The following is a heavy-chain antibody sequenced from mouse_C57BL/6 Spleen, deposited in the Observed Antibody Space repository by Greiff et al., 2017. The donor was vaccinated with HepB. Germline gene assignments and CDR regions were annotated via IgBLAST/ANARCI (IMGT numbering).Heavy chain of an antibody. CDR2: INPNNGGT. D-gene: IGHD1-1*01. V-gene: IGHV1-18*01. CDR3: ANNYGSSFHWYFDV. CDR1: GYTFTDYN. J-gene: IGHJ1*03. Sequence: EVQLQQSGPELVKPGASVKIPCKASGYTFTDYNMDWVKQSHGKSLEWIGDINPNNGGTIYNQKFKGKATLTVDKSSSTAYMELRSLTSEDTAVYYCANNYGSSFHWYFDVWGTGTTVTVSS.